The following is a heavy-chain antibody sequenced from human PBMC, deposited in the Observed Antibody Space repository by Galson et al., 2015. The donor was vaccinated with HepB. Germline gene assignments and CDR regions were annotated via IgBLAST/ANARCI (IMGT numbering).Heavy chain of an antibody. CDR2: IKQDGSEK. D-gene: IGHD3-3*01. V-gene: IGHV3-7*03. Sequence: SLRLSCAASGFTFSSYWMSWVRQAPGKGLEWVANIKQDGSEKYYVDSVKGRFTISRDNAKNSLYLQMNSLRAEDTAVYYCARAGSGYFDWYFDLWGRGTLVTVSS. J-gene: IGHJ2*01. CDR1: GFTFSSYW. CDR3: ARAGSGYFDWYFDL.